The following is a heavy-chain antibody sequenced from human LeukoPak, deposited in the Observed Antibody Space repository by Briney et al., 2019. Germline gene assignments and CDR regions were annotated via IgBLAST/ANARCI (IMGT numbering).Heavy chain of an antibody. CDR2: ISGSGGST. Sequence: QPGGSLTLSCAASGFTLSSYAMSWVRQAPGEGLEWVSAISGSGGSTYYADSVKGRFTISRDNSKNTLYLQMNSLRAEDTAVYYCAKDLGHRPDYWGQGTLVTVSS. CDR1: GFTLSSYA. D-gene: IGHD6-6*01. CDR3: AKDLGHRPDY. V-gene: IGHV3-23*01. J-gene: IGHJ4*02.